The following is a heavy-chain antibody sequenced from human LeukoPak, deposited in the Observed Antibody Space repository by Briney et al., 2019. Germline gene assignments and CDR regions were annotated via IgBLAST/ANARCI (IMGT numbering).Heavy chain of an antibody. CDR3: SSARYYYDSSGYSER. CDR2: INSDGSST. D-gene: IGHD3-22*01. J-gene: IGHJ4*02. Sequence: GGSLRLSCAASGFTFSSYWMHWVRQAPGKGLVWVSRINSDGSSTSYADSVKGRFTISRDNAKNTLYLQMNSLSAEDTAVYYCSSARYYYDSSGYSERWGQGTLVTVSS. V-gene: IGHV3-74*01. CDR1: GFTFSSYW.